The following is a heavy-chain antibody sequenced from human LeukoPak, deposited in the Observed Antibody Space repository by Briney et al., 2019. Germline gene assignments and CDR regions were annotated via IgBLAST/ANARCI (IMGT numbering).Heavy chain of an antibody. CDR1: GGSISSYY. CDR3: ARGLTITMARGDLFWFDP. V-gene: IGHV4-59*01. D-gene: IGHD3-10*01. J-gene: IGHJ5*02. CDR2: IYYSGST. Sequence: SETLSLTCTVSGGSISSYYWSWIRQPPGKGLEWIGYIYYSGSTNYNPSLKSRVTISVDTSKNQFSLKLSSVTAADTAVYYCARGLTITMARGDLFWFDPWGQGTLVTVSS.